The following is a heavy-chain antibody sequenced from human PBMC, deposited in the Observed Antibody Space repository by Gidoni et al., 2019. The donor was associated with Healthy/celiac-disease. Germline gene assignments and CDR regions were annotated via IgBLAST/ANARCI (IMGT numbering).Heavy chain of an antibody. Sequence: QVPLQQWGAGLLKPSETLSLTCAVYGGSFSGYYWSWIRQHPGKGLEWIGEINHSGTTNYNPSLKSRVTISVDTSKNQFSLKLSSVTAADTAVYYCARRASSSGSYYFDYWGQGTLVTVSS. CDR3: ARRASSSGSYYFDY. J-gene: IGHJ4*02. CDR1: GGSFSGYY. D-gene: IGHD3-22*01. V-gene: IGHV4-34*01. CDR2: INHSGTT.